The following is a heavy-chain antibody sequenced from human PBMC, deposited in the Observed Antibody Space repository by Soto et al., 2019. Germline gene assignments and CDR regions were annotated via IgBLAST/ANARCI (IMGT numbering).Heavy chain of an antibody. V-gene: IGHV3-23*01. D-gene: IGHD4-17*01. Sequence: GSLRLSCAASGFTFSSYAMSWVRQAPGKGLEWVSAISGSGGSTYYADSVKGRFTISRDNSKNTLYLQMNSLRAEDTAVYYCATDYGDYRFYYYGMDVWGQGTTVTVSS. J-gene: IGHJ6*02. CDR3: ATDYGDYRFYYYGMDV. CDR1: GFTFSSYA. CDR2: ISGSGGST.